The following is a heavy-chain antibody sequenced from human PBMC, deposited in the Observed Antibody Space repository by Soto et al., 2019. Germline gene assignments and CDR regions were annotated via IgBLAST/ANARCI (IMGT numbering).Heavy chain of an antibody. CDR2: ISGSGGST. D-gene: IGHD3-16*01. Sequence: GGSLRLSCAASGFTFSSYAMSWVRQAPGKGLEWVSAISGSGGSTYYADSVKGRFTISRDNSKNTLYLQMNSLRAEDTAVYYCAKWGLGLAVDHYYYYYYGMDVWGQGTTVTVSS. CDR3: AKWGLGLAVDHYYYYYYGMDV. J-gene: IGHJ6*02. V-gene: IGHV3-23*01. CDR1: GFTFSSYA.